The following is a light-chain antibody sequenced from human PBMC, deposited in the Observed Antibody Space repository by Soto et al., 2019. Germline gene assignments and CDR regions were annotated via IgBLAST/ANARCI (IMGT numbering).Light chain of an antibody. V-gene: IGLV2-14*01. J-gene: IGLJ1*01. CDR1: SSDVGGYNY. CDR3: SSYTGSSTYV. CDR2: DVS. Sequence: QSALTQPASVSGSPGQSITISCTGTSSDVGGYNYVSWYQQHPGKAPKLMIYDVSNRPSGISNRFSGSKSGNTASLTISGLQAEDEADYYCSSYTGSSTYVSGTGTKLTVL.